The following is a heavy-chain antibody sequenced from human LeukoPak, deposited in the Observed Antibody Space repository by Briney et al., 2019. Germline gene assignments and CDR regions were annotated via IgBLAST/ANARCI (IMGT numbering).Heavy chain of an antibody. CDR2: IYSGGGS. CDR3: TTVLSSNRYNLCDY. D-gene: IGHD6-13*01. V-gene: IGHV3-66*01. J-gene: IGHJ4*02. CDR1: GFTVTTNY. Sequence: PGGSLRLSCAASGFTVTTNYMSWVRQAPGKGLMWLSVIYSGGGSNYAESVKGRFTISRDNAKNTLYLQMDSLGAEDTAVYYCTTVLSSNRYNLCDYWGQGTLVTVSS.